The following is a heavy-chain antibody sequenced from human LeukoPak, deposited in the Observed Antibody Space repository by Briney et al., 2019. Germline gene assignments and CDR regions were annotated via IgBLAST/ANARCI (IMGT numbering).Heavy chain of an antibody. V-gene: IGHV3-53*01. Sequence: GGSLRLSCAASGFTFSSYSMNWVRQAPGKGLEWVSTIYSGNNTYYADSVKGRFTISRDNSKNTLYLQMNSLRAEDTAVYYCATDQNWFDPWGQGTLVTVSS. J-gene: IGHJ5*02. CDR2: IYSGNNT. CDR3: ATDQNWFDP. CDR1: GFTFSSYS.